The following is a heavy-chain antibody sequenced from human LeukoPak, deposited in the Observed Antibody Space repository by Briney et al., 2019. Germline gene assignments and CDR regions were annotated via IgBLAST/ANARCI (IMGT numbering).Heavy chain of an antibody. CDR3: ATRYLGYCSSTSCYWFDP. D-gene: IGHD2-2*01. J-gene: IGHJ5*02. V-gene: IGHV4-34*01. CDR1: GGSFSGYY. CDR2: INHSGST. Sequence: SETLPLTCAVYGGSFSGYYWSWIRQPPGKGLEWIGEINHSGSTNYNPSLKSRVTISVDTSKNQFSLKLSSVTAADTAVYYCATRYLGYCSSTSCYWFDPWGQGTLVTVSS.